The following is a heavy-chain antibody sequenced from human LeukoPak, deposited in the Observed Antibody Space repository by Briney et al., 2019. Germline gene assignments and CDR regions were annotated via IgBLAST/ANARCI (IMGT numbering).Heavy chain of an antibody. Sequence: SETLSLTCTVSGGSISSSSYYWGWIRQPPGKGLEWIGSIYYSGSTYYNPSLKSRVTISVDTSKNQFSLKLSSVTAADMAVYYCARRGLRYFDWYETYYFDYWGQGTLVTVSS. CDR2: IYYSGST. J-gene: IGHJ4*02. CDR3: ARRGLRYFDWYETYYFDY. CDR1: GGSISSSSYY. V-gene: IGHV4-39*01. D-gene: IGHD3-9*01.